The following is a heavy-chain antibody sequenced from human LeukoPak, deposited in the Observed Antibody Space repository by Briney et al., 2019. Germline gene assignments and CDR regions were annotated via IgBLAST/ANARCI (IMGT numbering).Heavy chain of an antibody. Sequence: GGSLRLSCAASGFTFDDYAMHWVRQAPGKGLEWVSGISWNSGSIGYADSVKGRFTISRDNSKNSLYLQMDTLTSEDTAFYYCVKDLSYESSGYVFDYWGQGTLVTVSS. CDR3: VKDLSYESSGYVFDY. V-gene: IGHV3-9*01. D-gene: IGHD3-22*01. CDR2: ISWNSGSI. CDR1: GFTFDDYA. J-gene: IGHJ4*02.